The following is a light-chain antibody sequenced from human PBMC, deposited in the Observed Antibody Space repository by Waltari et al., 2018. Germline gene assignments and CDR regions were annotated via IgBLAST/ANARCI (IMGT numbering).Light chain of an antibody. V-gene: IGKV4-1*01. CDR3: QQYYSTPYT. Sequence: DIVMTQSPDSLAVSLGERATINCKSSQSVLYSSNNKNYLAWYQQQPVQPPKLLIYWASNRASGVPDRFSGSGSGTDFTLTISSLQAEDVAVYYCQQYYSTPYTFGQGTKLGIK. CDR1: QSVLYSSNNKNY. CDR2: WAS. J-gene: IGKJ2*01.